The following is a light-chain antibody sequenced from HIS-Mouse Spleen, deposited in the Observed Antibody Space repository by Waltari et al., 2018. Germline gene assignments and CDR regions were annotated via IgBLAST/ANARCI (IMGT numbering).Light chain of an antibody. V-gene: IGKV1-9*01. CDR1: QGISSY. Sequence: DIQLTQSPSFLSASVGDRVTITCRASQGISSYLAWYQQKPWKPPKLLIYAASTLQSGVPSRFSGSGSGTEFTLTISSLQPEDFATYYCQQLNSYPPTFGQGTKVEIK. J-gene: IGKJ1*01. CDR2: AAS. CDR3: QQLNSYPPT.